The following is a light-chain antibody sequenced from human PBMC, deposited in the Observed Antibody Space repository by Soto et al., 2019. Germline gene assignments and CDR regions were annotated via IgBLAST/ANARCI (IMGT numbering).Light chain of an antibody. J-gene: IGKJ2*01. CDR1: QDLSNW. V-gene: IGKV1-12*01. CDR2: AAS. CDR3: QQDNSFPLT. Sequence: DIQMTQSPSSVSASVGDRVTITCRASQDLSNWLAWYQQKPGRAPKFVTYAASILQRGPPSRFSVSGSGTDFTLTISSLLPEAFATYYCQQDNSFPLTFGQGTKLEIK.